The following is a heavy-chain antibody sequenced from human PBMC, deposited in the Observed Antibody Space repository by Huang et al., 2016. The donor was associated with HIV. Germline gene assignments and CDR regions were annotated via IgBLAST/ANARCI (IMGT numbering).Heavy chain of an antibody. Sequence: QVQLVESGGGVVQPGRSLRLSCTASGFSFSSYGMHWVRQAPGKGLEWVAVVSFDGSTKYSADSVKGRFTISRDNSKNTLYLQMNSLTVEDTAVYYCAKDKYLMSTILAYYFDCWGQGTLVTVSS. CDR1: GFSFSSYG. CDR3: AKDKYLMSTILAYYFDC. CDR2: VSFDGSTK. D-gene: IGHD3-3*01. V-gene: IGHV3-30*18. J-gene: IGHJ4*02.